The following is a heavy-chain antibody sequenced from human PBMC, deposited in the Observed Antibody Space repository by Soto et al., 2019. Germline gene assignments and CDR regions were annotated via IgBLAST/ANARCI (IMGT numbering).Heavy chain of an antibody. Sequence: TGGSLRLSCAASGFTFSSYGMHWVRQAPGKGLEWVAVISYDGSNKYYADSVKGRFTISRDNSKNTLYLQMNSLRAEDTAVYYCAKDPGGRYNWNFFDYWGQGTLVTAPQ. J-gene: IGHJ4*02. D-gene: IGHD1-20*01. V-gene: IGHV3-30*18. CDR2: ISYDGSNK. CDR1: GFTFSSYG. CDR3: AKDPGGRYNWNFFDY.